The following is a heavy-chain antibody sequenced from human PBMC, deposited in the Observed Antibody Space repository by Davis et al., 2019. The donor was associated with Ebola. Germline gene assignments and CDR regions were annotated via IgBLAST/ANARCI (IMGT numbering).Heavy chain of an antibody. Sequence: GSLRLSCTVSGGSISSYYWSWIRQPPGKGLEWIGYIYYSGSTNYNTSLKSRVTISVDTSKNQFSLKLSSVTAADTAVYYCARGGVDYDILTGYHHYYGMDVWGKGTTVTVSS. V-gene: IGHV4-59*01. CDR2: IYYSGST. CDR3: ARGGVDYDILTGYHHYYGMDV. J-gene: IGHJ6*04. D-gene: IGHD3-9*01. CDR1: GGSISSYY.